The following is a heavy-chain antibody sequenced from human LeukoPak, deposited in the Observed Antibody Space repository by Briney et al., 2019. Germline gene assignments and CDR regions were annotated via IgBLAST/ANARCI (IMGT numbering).Heavy chain of an antibody. Sequence: PGRSLRLSCAASGFTFDDYAMHWVRQAPGKGLEWVSGISWNSGSIGYADSVKGRFTISRDNSKNTLYLQMNSLRAEDTAVYYCANGDYWGQGTLVTVSS. CDR3: ANGDY. CDR2: ISWNSGSI. J-gene: IGHJ4*02. V-gene: IGHV3-9*01. CDR1: GFTFDDYA.